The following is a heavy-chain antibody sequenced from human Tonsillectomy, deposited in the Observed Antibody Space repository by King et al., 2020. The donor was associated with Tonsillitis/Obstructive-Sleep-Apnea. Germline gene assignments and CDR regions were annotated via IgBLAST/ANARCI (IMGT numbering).Heavy chain of an antibody. CDR3: ARGDYGGNSEGYHGIDV. Sequence: VQLVESGGGVVQPGRSLRLSCAASGFTFSRYAMHWVRQAPGKGLEWVAVISYDGSSKFYADSVKGRFTISGDSSKNTLYLQMNSLRPEDRAVYYCARGDYGGNSEGYHGIDVWGQGTTVTVSS. J-gene: IGHJ6*02. CDR1: GFTFSRYA. CDR2: ISYDGSSK. D-gene: IGHD4-23*01. V-gene: IGHV3-30*04.